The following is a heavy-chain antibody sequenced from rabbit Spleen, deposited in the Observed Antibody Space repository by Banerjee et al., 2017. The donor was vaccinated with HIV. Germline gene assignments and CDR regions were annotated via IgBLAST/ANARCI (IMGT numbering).Heavy chain of an antibody. V-gene: IGHV1S45*01. D-gene: IGHD1-1*01. Sequence: QEQLEESGGDLVKPGASLTLTCTASGFSFSSSYWICWVRQAPGKGLEWIACIYTGSSGITYYASWAKGRFTISKTSSTTVTLQMTSLTGADTATYFCARDPSSDVLSPYGVYGMDLWGPGTLVTVS. CDR1: GFSFSSSYW. J-gene: IGHJ6*01. CDR2: IYTGSSGIT. CDR3: ARDPSSDVLSPYGVYGMDL.